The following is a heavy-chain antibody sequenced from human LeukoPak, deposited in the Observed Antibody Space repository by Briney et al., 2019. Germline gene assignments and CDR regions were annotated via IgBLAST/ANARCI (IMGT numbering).Heavy chain of an antibody. CDR2: ISYDGSNK. Sequence: GGSLRLSCAASGFTFSSYAMHWVRQAPGKGLEWVAVISYDGSNKYYADSVKGRFTISRDNSKNTLYLQMNSLRAEDTAVYYCASYDFWSGYPRPLDYWGQGTLVTVSS. CDR1: GFTFSSYA. V-gene: IGHV3-30-3*01. J-gene: IGHJ4*02. D-gene: IGHD3-3*01. CDR3: ASYDFWSGYPRPLDY.